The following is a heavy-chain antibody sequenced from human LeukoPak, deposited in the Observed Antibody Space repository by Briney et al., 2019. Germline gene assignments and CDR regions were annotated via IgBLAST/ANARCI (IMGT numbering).Heavy chain of an antibody. CDR2: ISYDGSNK. Sequence: GGSLRLSCAASGFTFSSYGMHWVRQAPGKGLEWVAVISYDGSNKYYADSVKGRFTISRDNSKNTLYLQMNSLRAEDTAVYYCAKDRGRTVRYFDRDPNWFDPWGQGTLVTVSS. J-gene: IGHJ5*02. CDR3: AKDRGRTVRYFDRDPNWFDP. CDR1: GFTFSSYG. V-gene: IGHV3-30*18. D-gene: IGHD3-9*01.